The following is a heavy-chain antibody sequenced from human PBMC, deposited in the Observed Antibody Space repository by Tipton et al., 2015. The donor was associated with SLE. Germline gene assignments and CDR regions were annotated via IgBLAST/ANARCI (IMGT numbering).Heavy chain of an antibody. CDR1: GGSFSGYY. Sequence: TLSLTCSVSGGSFSGYYWNWIRQPPGKPLEWIGYVHYSGSTNYNPSLKSRVTMSADTSRSQFSLGLSSVTAADTAVYYCAIYLRGSGQYYFDYWGQGSLVTVSS. D-gene: IGHD3-10*01. J-gene: IGHJ4*02. CDR3: AIYLRGSGQYYFDY. CDR2: VHYSGST. V-gene: IGHV4-59*01.